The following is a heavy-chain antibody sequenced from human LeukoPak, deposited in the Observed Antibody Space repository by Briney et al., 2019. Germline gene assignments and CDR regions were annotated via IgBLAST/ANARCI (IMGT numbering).Heavy chain of an antibody. CDR3: ARGYSSSHGKWFDP. J-gene: IGHJ5*02. CDR2: IYYSGST. V-gene: IGHV4-59*01. Sequence: SETLSPTCTVSGGSISSYYWSWIRQPPGKGLEWIGYIYYSGSTNYNPSLKSRVTISVDTSKNQFSLKLSSVTAADTAVYYCARGYSSSHGKWFDPWGQGTLVTVSS. D-gene: IGHD6-13*01. CDR1: GGSISSYY.